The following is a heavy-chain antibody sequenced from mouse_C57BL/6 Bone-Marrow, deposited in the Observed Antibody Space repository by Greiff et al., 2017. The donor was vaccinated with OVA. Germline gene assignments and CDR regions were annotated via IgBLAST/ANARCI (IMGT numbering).Heavy chain of an antibody. V-gene: IGHV3-6*01. Sequence: EVKLQESGPGLVKPSQSLSLTCSVTGYSITSGYYWNWIRQFPGNKLEWMGYISYDGSNNYNPSLKNRISITRDTSKNQFFLKLNSVTTEDTATYYCARSPQLGGDWYFDVWGTGTTVTVSS. CDR2: ISYDGSN. CDR3: ARSPQLGGDWYFDV. J-gene: IGHJ1*03. CDR1: GYSITSGYY. D-gene: IGHD4-1*02.